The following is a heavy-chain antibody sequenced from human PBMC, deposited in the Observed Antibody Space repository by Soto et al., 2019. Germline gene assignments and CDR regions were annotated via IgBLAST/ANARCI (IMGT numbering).Heavy chain of an antibody. D-gene: IGHD3-22*01. CDR2: IDTGDGET. J-gene: IGHJ3*02. CDR1: GITSTTYA. V-gene: IGHV1-24*01. Sequence: ASVKVSCKASGITSTTYAIHWVRQAPGQGLEWMGGIDTGDGETIYAQKFQGRVTMTEDTSTDTAYMELSSLRSEDTAVYYCARPIYYDSSGYCAFDIWGQGTMVTVSS. CDR3: ARPIYYDSSGYCAFDI.